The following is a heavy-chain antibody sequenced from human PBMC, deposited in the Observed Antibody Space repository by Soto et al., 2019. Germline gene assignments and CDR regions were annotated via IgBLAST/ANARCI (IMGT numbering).Heavy chain of an antibody. CDR2: INAGNGNT. J-gene: IGHJ4*02. Sequence: ASVKVSCKASGYTFTSYAMHWVRQAPGQRLEWMGWINAGNGNTKYSQKFQGRVTITRDTSASTAYMELSSLRSEDTAVYYCARVRPFAAAGRAPGDYWGKGTLVTVSS. CDR3: ARVRPFAAAGRAPGDY. CDR1: GYTFTSYA. V-gene: IGHV1-3*01. D-gene: IGHD6-13*01.